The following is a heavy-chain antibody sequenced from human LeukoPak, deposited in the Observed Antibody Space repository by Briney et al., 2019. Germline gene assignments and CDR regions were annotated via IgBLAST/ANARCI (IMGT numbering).Heavy chain of an antibody. D-gene: IGHD3-22*01. J-gene: IGHJ4*02. V-gene: IGHV1-2*02. CDR1: GYSFTGYY. Sequence: ASVKVSCKASGYSFTGYYMHWVRQAPGQGLEWMGWINPNSGGTNYAQKFRGRVTMTRDTSISTAYMELSRLRSDDTAVYYCGRGNDSSGYYYFDYWGQGILVTVSS. CDR2: INPNSGGT. CDR3: GRGNDSSGYYYFDY.